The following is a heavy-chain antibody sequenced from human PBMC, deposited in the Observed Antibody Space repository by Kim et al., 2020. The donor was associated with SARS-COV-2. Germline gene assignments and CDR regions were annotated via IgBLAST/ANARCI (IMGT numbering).Heavy chain of an antibody. Sequence: SETLSLTCNVSGGSVSSGSYYWSWIRQPPGKGLEGIGYIYYSGSTNYNPSLKSRVTISVATSKNQFSLELNSVTAADTAMYYCARGYYYDSSGYYYGFDYWGQGTLVTVSS. J-gene: IGHJ4*02. V-gene: IGHV4-61*01. D-gene: IGHD3-22*01. CDR3: ARGYYYDSSGYYYGFDY. CDR2: IYYSGST. CDR1: GGSVSSGSYY.